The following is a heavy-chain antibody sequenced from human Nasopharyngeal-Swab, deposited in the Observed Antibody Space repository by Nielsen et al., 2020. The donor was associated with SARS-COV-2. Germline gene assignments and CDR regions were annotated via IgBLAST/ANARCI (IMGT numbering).Heavy chain of an antibody. Sequence: GGSLKISCKGSGYSFTSYWIGWVRQLPGKGLEGMGIIYPGDSDTRYSPSFQGQVTISADKSISTAYLQWSSLKASDTAMYYCARRTVAYCGGDCYSVAFDIWGQGTMVTVSS. V-gene: IGHV5-51*01. CDR1: GYSFTSYW. J-gene: IGHJ3*02. CDR2: IYPGDSDT. D-gene: IGHD2-21*01. CDR3: ARRTVAYCGGDCYSVAFDI.